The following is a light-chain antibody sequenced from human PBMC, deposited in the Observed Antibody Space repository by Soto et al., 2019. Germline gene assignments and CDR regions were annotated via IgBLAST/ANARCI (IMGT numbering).Light chain of an antibody. CDR3: ATWDDNLNGPV. V-gene: IGLV1-44*01. CDR1: SSNIGSSP. J-gene: IGLJ3*02. CDR2: GNN. Sequence: QSVLTQPPSASGTPGQRVTISCSGSSSNIGSSPVNWYQQLPGMAPRLLIYGNNQRPSGAPDRFSGSKSGTSASLAIGGLQSEDEADYYCATWDDNLNGPVFGGGTKVTVL.